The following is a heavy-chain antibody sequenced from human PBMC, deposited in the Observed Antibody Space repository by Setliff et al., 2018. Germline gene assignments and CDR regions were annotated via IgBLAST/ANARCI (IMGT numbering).Heavy chain of an antibody. CDR3: ATYCSGGSCYSFLYNYYYYGMDV. D-gene: IGHD2-15*01. CDR1: GYTFTSYD. V-gene: IGHV1-8*02. Sequence: GASVKVSCKASGYTFTSYDINWVRQATGQGLEWMGWMNPNSGNTGYAQKFQGGVTMTRNTSISTAYMELSSLRSEDTAVYYCATYCSGGSCYSFLYNYYYYGMDVWGQGTTVTVSS. CDR2: MNPNSGNT. J-gene: IGHJ6*02.